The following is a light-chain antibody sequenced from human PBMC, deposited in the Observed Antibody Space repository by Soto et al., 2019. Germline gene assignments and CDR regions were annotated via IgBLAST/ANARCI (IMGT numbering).Light chain of an antibody. CDR1: QSISIN. CDR3: QQYDYWQLT. J-gene: IGKJ5*01. Sequence: EIVLTQSPGTLSVSPGDRVTLSCRASQSISINLAWYQHKPGQAPRLLIHGASTRATGIPARISGSGSGTEFTLTISSLQSEDFAIYYCQQYDYWQLTFGQGTRLEIK. CDR2: GAS. V-gene: IGKV3D-15*01.